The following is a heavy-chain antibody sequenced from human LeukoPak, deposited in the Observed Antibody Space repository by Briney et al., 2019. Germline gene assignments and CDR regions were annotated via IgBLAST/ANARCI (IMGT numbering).Heavy chain of an antibody. CDR2: IYYSGST. CDR1: GYSISSSSYY. D-gene: IGHD3-16*01. Sequence: SETLSLTCTVSGYSISSSSYYWGWIRQPPGKGLEWIGSIYYSGSTYYNPSLKSPVTISVDTSKDQFSLKLSSVTAADTAVYYCARETSQKGAHYMDVWGKGTTVTISS. J-gene: IGHJ6*03. CDR3: ARETSQKGAHYMDV. V-gene: IGHV4-39*07.